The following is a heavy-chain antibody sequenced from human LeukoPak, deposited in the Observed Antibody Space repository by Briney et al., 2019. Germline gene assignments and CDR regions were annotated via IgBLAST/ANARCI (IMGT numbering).Heavy chain of an antibody. CDR1: GYTFTGNY. V-gene: IGHV1-2*02. CDR2: IYPNSSGT. Sequence: ASVKVSCKTSGYTFTGNYMHWVRQAPAPGIEWMGWIYPNSSGTNYAQKFQGKVTMTKDTSNSKAYMELSSLSSDDTAVDYCARKIGDSSGDYYEYFDYWGQGTLVTVSS. D-gene: IGHD3-22*01. J-gene: IGHJ4*02. CDR3: ARKIGDSSGDYYEYFDY.